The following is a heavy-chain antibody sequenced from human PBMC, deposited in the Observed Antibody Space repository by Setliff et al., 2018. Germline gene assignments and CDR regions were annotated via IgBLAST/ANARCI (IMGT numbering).Heavy chain of an antibody. Sequence: GGSLRLSCAASGFIFSNYAMHWVRQAPGKGLEWVAVTSYDGINKYYADSVKGRFTISRDNSKNTLYLQMNTLRTEDTAVYYCVRDFRGGLLAATHNYNFWSGVKDVWGKGTTVTVSS. CDR2: TSYDGINK. CDR3: VRDFRGGLLAATHNYNFWSGVKDV. D-gene: IGHD3-3*01. V-gene: IGHV3-30*01. CDR1: GFIFSNYA. J-gene: IGHJ6*04.